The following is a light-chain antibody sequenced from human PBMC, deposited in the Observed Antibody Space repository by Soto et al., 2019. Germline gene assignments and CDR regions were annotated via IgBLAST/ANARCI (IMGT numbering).Light chain of an antibody. Sequence: IVMTQSPLSLPVTPGEPASISCRSSQSLLYSNGYNYLDWYLQRPGQSPQLLIYLGSNRAPGVPDRFSGSGSGTDFTLKISRVEAEDVGAYYCMQGLQDLTFGQGTRLEIK. J-gene: IGKJ5*01. CDR2: LGS. V-gene: IGKV2-28*01. CDR3: MQGLQDLT. CDR1: QSLLYSNGYNY.